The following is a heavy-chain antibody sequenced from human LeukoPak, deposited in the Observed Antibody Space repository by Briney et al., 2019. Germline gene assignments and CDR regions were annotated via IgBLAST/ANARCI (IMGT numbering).Heavy chain of an antibody. J-gene: IGHJ6*02. V-gene: IGHV3-23*01. D-gene: IGHD5-18*01. CDR1: GFTFSTYA. CDR3: ASTLAPGYSYGWESYYYYYGMDV. Sequence: GGSLRLSCAASGFTFSTYAMSWVRQAPGKGLEWVSAISGSGSSTYYADSVKGRFTISRDNSKNTLYLQMNSLRAEDTAVYYCASTLAPGYSYGWESYYYYYGMDVWGQGTTVTVSS. CDR2: ISGSGSST.